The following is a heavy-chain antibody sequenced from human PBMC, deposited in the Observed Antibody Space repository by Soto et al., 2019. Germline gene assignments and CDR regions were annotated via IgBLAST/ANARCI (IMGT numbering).Heavy chain of an antibody. Sequence: ASVKVSCKASGYTFTSYDINWVRQATGQGLGWMGWMNPNSGNTGYAQKFQGRVTMTRNTSISTAYMELSSLRSEDTAVYYCARALSTAAAGQLNWFDPWGQGTLVTVSS. CDR1: GYTFTSYD. CDR2: MNPNSGNT. V-gene: IGHV1-8*01. D-gene: IGHD6-13*01. CDR3: ARALSTAAAGQLNWFDP. J-gene: IGHJ5*02.